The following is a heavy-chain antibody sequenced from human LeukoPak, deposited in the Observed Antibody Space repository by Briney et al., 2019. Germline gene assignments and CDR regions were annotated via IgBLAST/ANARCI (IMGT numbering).Heavy chain of an antibody. J-gene: IGHJ4*02. CDR1: GFTFSDYG. Sequence: GGSLRLSCAASGFTFSDYGMSWVRQAPGKGLEWVSTIRGVGGYTYYADSVKGRFTISRDNAENSLYLQMNSLRAEDTAVYHCATGRSCTTCYLPDYWGQGTLVTVSS. D-gene: IGHD2-2*01. CDR3: ATGRSCTTCYLPDY. CDR2: IRGVGGYT. V-gene: IGHV3-21*06.